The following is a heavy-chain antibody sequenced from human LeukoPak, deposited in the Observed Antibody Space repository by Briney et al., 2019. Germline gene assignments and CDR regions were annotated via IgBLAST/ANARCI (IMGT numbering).Heavy chain of an antibody. CDR1: GYTFTNFA. Sequence: ASVKVSCKASGYTFTNFAISWVRQAPGQGLEWMGWIRASNGNTNDAKKFQGRVTMTTDTSTSTAYMELRSLRSDDTAVYYCARIRGYSSGSYRAFDLWGQGTMVTVSS. V-gene: IGHV1-18*01. D-gene: IGHD3-10*01. CDR2: IRASNGNT. CDR3: ARIRGYSSGSYRAFDL. J-gene: IGHJ3*01.